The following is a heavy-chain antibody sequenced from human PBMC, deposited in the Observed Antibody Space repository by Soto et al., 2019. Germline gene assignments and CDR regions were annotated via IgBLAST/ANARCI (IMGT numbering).Heavy chain of an antibody. D-gene: IGHD3-22*01. V-gene: IGHV4-59*01. CDR1: GGSISSYY. J-gene: IGHJ4*02. Sequence: SETLSLTCTVSGGSISSYYWSWIRQPPGKGLEWIGYIYYSGSTNYNPPLKSRVTISVDTSKNQFSLKLSSVTAADTAVYYCAGLYYYDSSGFPGFDYWGQGTLVTVSS. CDR3: AGLYYYDSSGFPGFDY. CDR2: IYYSGST.